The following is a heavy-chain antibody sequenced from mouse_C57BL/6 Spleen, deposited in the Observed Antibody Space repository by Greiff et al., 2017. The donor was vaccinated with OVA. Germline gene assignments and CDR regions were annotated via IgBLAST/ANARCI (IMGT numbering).Heavy chain of an antibody. CDR2: INPNNGGT. V-gene: IGHV1-18*01. D-gene: IGHD2-5*01. CDR3: ARPYYSNGCDV. CDR1: GYTFTDYN. Sequence: VQLKESGPELVKPGASVKIPCKASGYTFTDYNMDWVKQSHGKSLEWIGDINPNNGGTIYNQKFKGKATLTVDKSSSTAYMELRSLTSEDTAVYYCARPYYSNGCDVWGTGTTVTVSS. J-gene: IGHJ1*03.